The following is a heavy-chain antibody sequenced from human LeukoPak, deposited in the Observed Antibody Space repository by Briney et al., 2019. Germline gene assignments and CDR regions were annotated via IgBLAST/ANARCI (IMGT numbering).Heavy chain of an antibody. Sequence: GESLKISCRGSGYSFTSSWIGWGRQMPGKGLEWMGIIYPDDSDTRYSPSFQGQVTISVDKSINTVYLQWTSLKASDTAMYYCARPNEDWGQGTLVTVSS. CDR2: IYPDDSDT. CDR3: ARPNED. D-gene: IGHD1-1*01. CDR1: GYSFTSSW. J-gene: IGHJ4*02. V-gene: IGHV5-51*01.